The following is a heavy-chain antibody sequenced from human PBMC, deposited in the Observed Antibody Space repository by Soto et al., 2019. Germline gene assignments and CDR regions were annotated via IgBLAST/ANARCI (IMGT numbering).Heavy chain of an antibody. CDR1: GFTFSTYG. Sequence: GGSLRLSCEASGFTFSTYGMHWVRQAPGKGLEWMAVISHDGSKKLYADSVKGRFTISRDNSKNTLYLQIDRLSIEDTAVYYCANDWSGLQFLSYCMDVWGRGTTVTVSS. D-gene: IGHD2-21*01. CDR3: ANDWSGLQFLSYCMDV. J-gene: IGHJ6*02. V-gene: IGHV3-30*18. CDR2: ISHDGSKK.